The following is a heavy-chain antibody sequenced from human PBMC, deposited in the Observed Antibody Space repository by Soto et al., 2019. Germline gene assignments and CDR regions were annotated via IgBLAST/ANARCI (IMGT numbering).Heavy chain of an antibody. Sequence: PGGSLRLSCAASGFTFSSYAMNWVRQAPGKGLEWVSSINSNAASTYYAGSVQGRFTISRDYSKNTLYLQMNSLRAEDTAVYYCAKGSGASCYSSGTDWGQGTLVTVSS. V-gene: IGHV3-23*01. CDR1: GFTFSSYA. CDR2: INSNAAST. J-gene: IGHJ4*02. CDR3: AKGSGASCYSSGTD. D-gene: IGHD2-15*01.